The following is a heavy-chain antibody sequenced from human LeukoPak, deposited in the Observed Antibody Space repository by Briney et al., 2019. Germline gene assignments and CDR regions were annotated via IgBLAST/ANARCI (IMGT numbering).Heavy chain of an antibody. CDR3: ARERDNRYCSSISCYAFDY. V-gene: IGHV1-2*02. D-gene: IGHD2-2*01. CDR1: GYTFTGYS. Sequence: ASVKVSCKASGYTFTGYSMHWVRQAPGHGLEWMGWINPNSGGTNSAQKFQGRVTMTRDTSISTAYMELSRLRSDDTAVYYCARERDNRYCSSISCYAFDYWGQGTLVTVSS. CDR2: INPNSGGT. J-gene: IGHJ4*02.